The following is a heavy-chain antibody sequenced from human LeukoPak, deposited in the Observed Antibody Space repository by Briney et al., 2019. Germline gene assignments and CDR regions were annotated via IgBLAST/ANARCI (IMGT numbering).Heavy chain of an antibody. V-gene: IGHV3-48*03. D-gene: IGHD3-10*01. J-gene: IGHJ6*02. CDR3: ARQRGSGSPNYYYYGMDV. CDR2: ISSGGSTK. Sequence: GGSLRLSCAASGFNFSSYEMNWVRQAPGKGLEWVSYISSGGSTKYYADSVKGRFTFSRDNAKNSLYLQTNSLRAGDTAVYYCARQRGSGSPNYYYYGMDVWGQGTTVTVSS. CDR1: GFNFSSYE.